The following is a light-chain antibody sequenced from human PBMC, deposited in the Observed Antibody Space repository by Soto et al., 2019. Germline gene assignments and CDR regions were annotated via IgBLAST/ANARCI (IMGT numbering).Light chain of an antibody. Sequence: SYELTQPPSVSVAPGKTATITCGGNSIGSKSVHWYQQMPGQAPVLVISYDSDRPSGSPERFSGSNSGNTATLTISRVEPGDEADYYCQVWETSSRHQAIFGAGTKLTVL. V-gene: IGLV3-21*01. CDR2: YDS. CDR3: QVWETSSRHQAI. CDR1: SIGSKS. J-gene: IGLJ2*01.